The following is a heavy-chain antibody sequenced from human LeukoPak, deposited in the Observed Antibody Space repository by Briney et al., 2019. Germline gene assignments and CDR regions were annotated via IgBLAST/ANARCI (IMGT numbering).Heavy chain of an antibody. V-gene: IGHV3-7*01. CDR2: IKQDGSEK. CDR1: GFTFSSYW. CDR3: ARDFWKDYYGSGSYYR. D-gene: IGHD3-10*01. Sequence: GGSLRLSCAASGFTFSSYWMSWVRQAPGKGLEWVANIKQDGSEKYYVDSVKGRFTISRDNAKNSLYLQMNSLRAEDTAVYYCARDFWKDYYGSGSYYRWGQGTLVTVSS. J-gene: IGHJ4*02.